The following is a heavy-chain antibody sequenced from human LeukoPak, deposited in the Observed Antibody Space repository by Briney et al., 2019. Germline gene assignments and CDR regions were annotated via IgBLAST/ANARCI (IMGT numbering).Heavy chain of an antibody. CDR1: GFTFSSYG. Sequence: QPGRSLRLSCAASGFTFSSYGMHWVRQAPGKGLEWVAVISYDGSNKYYADSVKGRFTISRDNSKNTLYLQMNSLRAEDTAVYYCARGDPFGSGPSPAYFDYWGQGTLVTVSS. V-gene: IGHV3-30*03. CDR3: ARGDPFGSGPSPAYFDY. J-gene: IGHJ4*02. CDR2: ISYDGSNK. D-gene: IGHD3-10*01.